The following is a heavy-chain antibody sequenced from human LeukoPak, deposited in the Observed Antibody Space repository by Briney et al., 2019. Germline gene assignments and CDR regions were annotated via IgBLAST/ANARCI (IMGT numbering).Heavy chain of an antibody. D-gene: IGHD3-3*01. V-gene: IGHV3-33*01. CDR1: GFTFSSYG. CDR3: ARDHSPSYYDFWSGYSATTYYYYGMDV. CDR2: IWYDGSNK. J-gene: IGHJ6*02. Sequence: GGSLRLSCAASGFTFSSYGMHWVRQAPGKGLEWVAVIWYDGSNKYYADSVKGRFTISRDNSKNTLYLQMNSLRAEVTAVYYCARDHSPSYYDFWSGYSATTYYYYGMDVWGQGTTVTVSS.